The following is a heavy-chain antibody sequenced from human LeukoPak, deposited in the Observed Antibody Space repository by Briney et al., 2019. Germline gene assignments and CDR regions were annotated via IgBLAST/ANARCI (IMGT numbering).Heavy chain of an antibody. CDR2: ISSSGSTI. V-gene: IGHV3-48*03. D-gene: IGHD2-2*01. Sequence: GGSLRLSCAASGFTFSSYEMNWDRQAPGKLLEWVSYISSSGSTIYYADSVKGRFTISRDNAKNSLYLQMNSLRAEDKDVYYCARDGYCSSASCYDVDYYYGMDVWGQGTTVTVSS. CDR3: ARDGYCSSASCYDVDYYYGMDV. CDR1: GFTFSSYE. J-gene: IGHJ6*02.